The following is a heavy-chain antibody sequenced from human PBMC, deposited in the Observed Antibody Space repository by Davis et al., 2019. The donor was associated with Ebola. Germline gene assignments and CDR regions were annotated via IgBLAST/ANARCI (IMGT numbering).Heavy chain of an antibody. CDR3: ARGVSWNCVGFDY. CDR1: GYTFTSYG. CDR2: ISAYNGNT. D-gene: IGHD1-7*01. J-gene: IGHJ4*02. Sequence: ASVKVSCKASGYTFTSYGISWVRQAPGQGLEWTGWISAYNGNTNYAQKLQGRVTMTTDTSTSTAYMELSILRSAATAVYYCARGVSWNCVGFDYWGQGTLVTVSS. V-gene: IGHV1-18*01.